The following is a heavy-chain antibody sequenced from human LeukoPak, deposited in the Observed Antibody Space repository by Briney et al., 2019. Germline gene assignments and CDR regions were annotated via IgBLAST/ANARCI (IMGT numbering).Heavy chain of an antibody. D-gene: IGHD3-10*01. Sequence: GGSLRLSCAASGFTFSSYGMHWVRQAPGKGLEWVAFIRYDGSNKYYADSVKGRFTISRDNSKNTLYLQMNSLRAEDTAVYYCAREGTGSVLLWFGEYDYMDVWGKGTTVTISS. CDR3: AREGTGSVLLWFGEYDYMDV. CDR2: IRYDGSNK. V-gene: IGHV3-30*02. CDR1: GFTFSSYG. J-gene: IGHJ6*03.